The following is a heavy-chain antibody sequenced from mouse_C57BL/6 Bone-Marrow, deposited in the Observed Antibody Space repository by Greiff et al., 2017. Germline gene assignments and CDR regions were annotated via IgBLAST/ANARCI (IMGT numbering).Heavy chain of an antibody. CDR2: IYPSDSET. J-gene: IGHJ1*03. CDR3: ARAPYWYFDV. Sequence: VKLQQPGAELVRPGSSVKLSCKASGYTFTSYWMDWVKQRPGQGLEWIGNIYPSDSETHYNQKFKDKATLTVDESSSTAYMQLSSLTSEDSAVYYCARAPYWYFDVWGTGTTVTVSS. V-gene: IGHV1-61*01. CDR1: GYTFTSYW.